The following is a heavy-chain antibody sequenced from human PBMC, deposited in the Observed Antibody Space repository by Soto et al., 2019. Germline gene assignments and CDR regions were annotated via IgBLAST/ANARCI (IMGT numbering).Heavy chain of an antibody. CDR1: GGSFSGYY. J-gene: IGHJ6*02. D-gene: IGHD4-17*01. V-gene: IGHV4-34*01. CDR2: INHSGST. CDR3: ARGGSDYGDYHAFEYYYYGMEV. Sequence: SETLSLTCAVYGGSFSGYYWSGIRQRPGKGLEWIGEINHSGSTNYNPSLKSRVTISVDTYKNQFSLKLSYVTAADTAVYYCARGGSDYGDYHAFEYYYYGMEVWGQGNTATIS.